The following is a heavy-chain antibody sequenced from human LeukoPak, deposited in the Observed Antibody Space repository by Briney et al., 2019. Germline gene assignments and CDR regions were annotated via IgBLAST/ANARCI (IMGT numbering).Heavy chain of an antibody. CDR2: VSGSGGAT. CDR3: AKNRGGPYKYYMDV. J-gene: IGHJ6*03. D-gene: IGHD2-15*01. CDR1: GFTFNKYA. Sequence: PGGSLRLSCAASGFTFNKYAMSWVRQAPGMGLEWLSYVSGSGGATYYADSVKGRFTISRDNSKNTVYLQMGSLRAEDTAVYYCAKNRGGPYKYYMDVWGNGTTVTVSS. V-gene: IGHV3-23*01.